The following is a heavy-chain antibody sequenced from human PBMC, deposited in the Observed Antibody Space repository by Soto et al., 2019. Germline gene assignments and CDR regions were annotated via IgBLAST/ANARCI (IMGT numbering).Heavy chain of an antibody. Sequence: EVQLVESGGGLVKPGGSLRLSCAASGFTFSTYSMNWVRQAPGKGLEWVSSISSSSSYIYYADSVEGRFTVSRDNAKNSLYRQMNSLRAEDTAVYYCARDYVTLYTTAWYSDYWGQGTLVTVSS. D-gene: IGHD6-19*01. V-gene: IGHV3-21*01. CDR1: GFTFSTYS. CDR3: ARDYVTLYTTAWYSDY. CDR2: ISSSSSYI. J-gene: IGHJ4*02.